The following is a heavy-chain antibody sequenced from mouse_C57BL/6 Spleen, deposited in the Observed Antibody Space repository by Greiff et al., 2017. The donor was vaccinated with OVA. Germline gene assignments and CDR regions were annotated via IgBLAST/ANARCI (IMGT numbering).Heavy chain of an antibody. CDR3: ASTIYDGYYPYFDV. V-gene: IGHV3-6*01. Sequence: ESGPGLVKPSQSLSLTCSVTGYSITSGYYWNWIRQFPGNKLEWMGYISYDGSNNYNPSLKNRISITRDTSKNQFFLKLNSVTTEDTATYYCASTIYDGYYPYFDVWGTGTTVTVSS. D-gene: IGHD2-3*01. J-gene: IGHJ1*03. CDR2: ISYDGSN. CDR1: GYSITSGYY.